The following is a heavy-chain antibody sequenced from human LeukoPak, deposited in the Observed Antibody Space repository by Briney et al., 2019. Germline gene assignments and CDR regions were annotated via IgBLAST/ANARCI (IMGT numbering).Heavy chain of an antibody. CDR3: ASFEYSSSYYFDY. D-gene: IGHD6-6*01. V-gene: IGHV4-59*01. CDR1: GGSISSYY. CDR2: IYYSGST. Sequence: SETLSLTCTVSGGSISSYYWSWIRQPPGKGLEWIGYIYYSGSTHYNPSLKSRVTISVDTSKNQFSLKLSSVTAADTSVYYCASFEYSSSYYFDYWGQGTLVTVPS. J-gene: IGHJ4*02.